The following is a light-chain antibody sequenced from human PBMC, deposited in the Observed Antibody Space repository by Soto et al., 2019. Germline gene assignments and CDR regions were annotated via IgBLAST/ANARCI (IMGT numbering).Light chain of an antibody. CDR3: QEYLSYS. CDR1: QSVSSW. Sequence: DIQMTQSPSTLSAALGDRVTITCRASQSVSSWLAWYQQKPGKAPKLLIYKASSLESGVPPRFSGSGSGTDFTLTISSLQPEDFATYYCQEYLSYSFGQGTKLELK. V-gene: IGKV1-5*03. CDR2: KAS. J-gene: IGKJ2*01.